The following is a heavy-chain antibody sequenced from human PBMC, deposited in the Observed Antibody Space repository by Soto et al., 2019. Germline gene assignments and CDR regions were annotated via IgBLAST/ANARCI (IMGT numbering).Heavy chain of an antibody. Sequence: ASLQVCCKSPAQTLTIYGISWVPHTPGQGLEWMGWISTNTSNREYAQKFQDRFTMTTDAATSTAYMELRGLTSVDTAVYYCARVSLTMVVVPCGVHWGQGTLVTVSS. V-gene: IGHV1-18*04. CDR2: ISTNTSNR. D-gene: IGHD3-22*01. CDR1: AQTLTIYG. CDR3: ARVSLTMVVVPCGVH. J-gene: IGHJ4*02.